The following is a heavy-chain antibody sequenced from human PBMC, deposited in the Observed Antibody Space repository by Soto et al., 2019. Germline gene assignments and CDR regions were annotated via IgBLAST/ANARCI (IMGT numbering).Heavy chain of an antibody. D-gene: IGHD2-15*01. Sequence: EVQLVESGGGLVQPGGSLRLSCAASGFTFSTYWMTWVRQAPGKGLEWVANIRQDESERYYVDSVKGRFTISRDNAKNSLYLQMNSLRADDTAMYYCATASGYCISGSCFPFDQWGQGTLLTVSS. CDR1: GFTFSTYW. J-gene: IGHJ4*02. V-gene: IGHV3-7*03. CDR3: ATASGYCISGSCFPFDQ. CDR2: IRQDESER.